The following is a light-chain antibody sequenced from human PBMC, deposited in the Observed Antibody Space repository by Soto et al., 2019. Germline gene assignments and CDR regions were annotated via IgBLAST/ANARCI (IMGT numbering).Light chain of an antibody. V-gene: IGLV4-69*01. J-gene: IGLJ2*01. CDR1: SGHSSYA. Sequence: QSVLTQSPSASASLGASVKLTCTLSSGHSSYAIAWHQQQPEKGPRYLMNLNSDGSHSKGDGIPDRFSGSSSGAERYLTISSLQSEDEADYYCQTWGTGIRVFGGGPKVTVL. CDR2: LNSDGSH. CDR3: QTWGTGIRV.